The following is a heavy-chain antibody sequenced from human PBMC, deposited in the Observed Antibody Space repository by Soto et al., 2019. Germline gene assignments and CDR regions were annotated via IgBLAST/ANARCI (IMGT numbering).Heavy chain of an antibody. D-gene: IGHD6-6*01. CDR3: TTAPYSSSSGVDY. V-gene: IGHV3-15*01. CDR1: GFTFSNAW. J-gene: IGHJ4*02. Sequence: GGSLRLSCAASGFTFSNAWMSWVRQAPGKGLEWVGRIKSKTDGGTTDYAAPVKGRFTISRDDSKNTLYLQMNSLKTEDTAVYYCTTAPYSSSSGVDYWGQGTLVTVSS. CDR2: IKSKTDGGTT.